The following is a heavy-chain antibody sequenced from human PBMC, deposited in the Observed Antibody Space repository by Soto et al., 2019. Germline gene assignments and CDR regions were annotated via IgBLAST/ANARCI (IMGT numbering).Heavy chain of an antibody. Sequence: EVQLVESGGGLIEPGESLRLSCAASGFSFTNAWMHWVRQASGKGLEWVGRIKTKTDGGTIDYAAPVKGRFTISRDDSKTTLYLQMNSLKTEDTAVYYCTTGPDIWGQGTLVTVSS. CDR3: TTGPDI. V-gene: IGHV3-15*07. J-gene: IGHJ4*02. CDR1: GFSFTNAW. CDR2: IKTKTDGGTI.